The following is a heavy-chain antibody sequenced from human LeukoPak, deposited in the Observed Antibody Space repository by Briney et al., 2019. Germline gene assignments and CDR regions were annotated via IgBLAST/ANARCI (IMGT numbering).Heavy chain of an antibody. J-gene: IGHJ6*03. V-gene: IGHV3-9*01. D-gene: IGHD6-19*01. CDR2: GSWNSGSI. CDR1: GFTIDGSA. Sequence: ARTLRLSCTASGFTIDGSAMHWVRLGPRTGQELDSGGSWNSGSIGYADSVKGRFTISRDSAKNSLYLQMNSLRAEDTALYYCAKEGYSSGWHYYYCYMDVWGKGTTVTVSS. CDR3: AKEGYSSGWHYYYCYMDV.